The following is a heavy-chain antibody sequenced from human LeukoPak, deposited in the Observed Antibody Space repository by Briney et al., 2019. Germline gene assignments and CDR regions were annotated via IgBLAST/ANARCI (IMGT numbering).Heavy chain of an antibody. Sequence: PSETLSLTCTVSGYSISSGYYWGWIRQPPGKGLEWIGSIYHSGSTYYNPSLKSRVTISVDTSKNQFSLKLSSVTAADTAVYYCARDSIAAVVDYWGQGTLVTVSS. CDR3: ARDSIAAVVDY. CDR2: IYHSGST. D-gene: IGHD6-13*01. CDR1: GYSISSGYY. J-gene: IGHJ4*02. V-gene: IGHV4-38-2*02.